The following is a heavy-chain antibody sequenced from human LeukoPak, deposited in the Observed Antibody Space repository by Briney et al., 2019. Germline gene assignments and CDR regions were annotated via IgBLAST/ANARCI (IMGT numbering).Heavy chain of an antibody. V-gene: IGHV3-30*03. CDR1: GFTFTSYG. CDR2: ITYDGYDK. CDR3: ARDLSPVVRASPMGY. D-gene: IGHD3-10*01. J-gene: IGHJ4*02. Sequence: GGSLRLSCAASGFTFTSYGMHWVRQSPGKGLGWVALITYDGYDKYYSDSVKCRYTISSDTSKNTLYLQMNSLRAEDTAVYYCARDLSPVVRASPMGYWGQGTLGTVSS.